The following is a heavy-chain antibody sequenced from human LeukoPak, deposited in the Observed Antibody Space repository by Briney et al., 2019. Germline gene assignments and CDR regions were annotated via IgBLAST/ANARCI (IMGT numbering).Heavy chain of an antibody. V-gene: IGHV3-23*01. CDR2: ISDSGSTT. D-gene: IGHD3-9*01. CDR1: GFTFSSYG. Sequence: GGSLRLSYAASGFTFSSYGMSWVRRAPGKGLEWVSSISDSGSTTYYPDSVKGRFTISRDNSKNTLYLQMNSLRAEDTAVYYCARPLKDISYYMDVWGKGTTVTVSS. CDR3: ARPLKDISYYMDV. J-gene: IGHJ6*03.